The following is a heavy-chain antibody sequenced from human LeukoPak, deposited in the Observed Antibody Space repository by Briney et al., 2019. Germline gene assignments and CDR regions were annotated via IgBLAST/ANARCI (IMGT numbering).Heavy chain of an antibody. Sequence: GGSLRLSCAASGFTFSNAWMSWVRQAPGKGLEWVGRIKSKTDGGTTDYAAPVKGRFTISRDDSKNTLYLQMNSLKTEDTAVYYCTTNYYGSGSYYSDAFDIWGQGTMVTVSS. D-gene: IGHD3-10*01. J-gene: IGHJ3*02. CDR2: IKSKTDGGTT. CDR3: TTNYYGSGSYYSDAFDI. V-gene: IGHV3-15*01. CDR1: GFTFSNAW.